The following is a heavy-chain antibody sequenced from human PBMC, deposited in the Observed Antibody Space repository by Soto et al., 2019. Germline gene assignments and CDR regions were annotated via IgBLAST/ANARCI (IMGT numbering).Heavy chain of an antibody. J-gene: IGHJ4*02. CDR1: GGSINTFS. D-gene: IGHD5-18*01. CDR3: ARRYGSCFYY. Sequence: SETLSLTCTVSGGSINTFSWSWIRQPPGKGLEWIGYIEYNGNINYNPSLKSRVTVSVDTSKNQFSLKLSSVTAADTAVYYCARRYGSCFYYWGQGTLGTVS. V-gene: IGHV4-59*08. CDR2: IEYNGNI.